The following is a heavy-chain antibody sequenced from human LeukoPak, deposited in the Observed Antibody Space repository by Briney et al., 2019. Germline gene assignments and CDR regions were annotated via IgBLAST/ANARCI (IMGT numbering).Heavy chain of an antibody. Sequence: SETLSLTCTVSGYSISSGYYWGWIRQPPGKGLEWIGSIYHSGSTYYNPSLKSRVTISVDTSKNQFSLKLSSVTAADTAVYYCARGLGASVYYYYYYMDVWGKGTTVTVSS. CDR3: ARGLGASVYYYYYYMDV. J-gene: IGHJ6*03. D-gene: IGHD1-26*01. CDR1: GYSISSGYY. CDR2: IYHSGST. V-gene: IGHV4-38-2*02.